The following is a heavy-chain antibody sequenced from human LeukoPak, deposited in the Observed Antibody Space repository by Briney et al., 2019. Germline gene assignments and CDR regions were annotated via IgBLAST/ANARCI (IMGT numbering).Heavy chain of an antibody. CDR2: GFYSGST. V-gene: IGHV4-61*01. Sequence: SETLSLTCTVSGGPVSSASHYWSWIRQPPGKGLEWIGFGFYSGSTYYNPSLKSRVSISVDTSKNQFSLKLSSVTAADTAIYYCASDRGYCGSGSCYHFDYWGQGTLVTVSS. CDR3: ASDRGYCGSGSCYHFDY. D-gene: IGHD2-15*01. J-gene: IGHJ4*02. CDR1: GGPVSSASHY.